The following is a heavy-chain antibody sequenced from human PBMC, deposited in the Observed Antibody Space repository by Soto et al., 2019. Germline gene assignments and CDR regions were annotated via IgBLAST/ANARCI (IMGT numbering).Heavy chain of an antibody. D-gene: IGHD2-15*01. CDR1: GFPFSSYA. CDR3: ARAGGLLLDY. V-gene: IGHV3-30-3*01. Sequence: QVQLVESGGGVVQPGRSLRLSCAASGFPFSSYAMHWVRQAPGKGLEWVAVISYDGSNKYYADSVKGRFTISRDISKNTLYLQMNSLRAEDTAVYYCARAGGLLLDYWGQGTLVTVSS. J-gene: IGHJ4*02. CDR2: ISYDGSNK.